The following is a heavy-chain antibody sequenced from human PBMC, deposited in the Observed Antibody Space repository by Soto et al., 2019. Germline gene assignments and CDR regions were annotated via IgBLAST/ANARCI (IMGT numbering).Heavy chain of an antibody. Sequence: EVPLVESGGGLVQPGGSLRLSCVASRFTFSSYSMNWVRQAPGKGLEWVSYISSSSRTINYADSVKGRFTISRDNAKNSLYLQMNSLRDEDTAVYYCARDRVVLVPAGDYWGQGTLVTVSS. V-gene: IGHV3-48*02. CDR3: ARDRVVLVPAGDY. D-gene: IGHD2-2*01. CDR1: RFTFSSYS. CDR2: ISSSSRTI. J-gene: IGHJ4*02.